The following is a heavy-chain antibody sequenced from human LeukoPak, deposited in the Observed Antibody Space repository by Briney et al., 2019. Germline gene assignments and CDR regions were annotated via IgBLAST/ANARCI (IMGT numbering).Heavy chain of an antibody. V-gene: IGHV1-2*02. CDR2: INPNSGGT. J-gene: IGHJ6*02. Sequence: ASVKVSCKAPGYTFTGYYMHWVRQAPGQGLEWMGWINPNSGGTNYAQKFQGRVTMTRDTSISTAYMELSRLRSDDTAVYYCARDLEAYYGMDVWGQGTTVTVSS. CDR3: ARDLEAYYGMDV. D-gene: IGHD5-24*01. CDR1: GYTFTGYY.